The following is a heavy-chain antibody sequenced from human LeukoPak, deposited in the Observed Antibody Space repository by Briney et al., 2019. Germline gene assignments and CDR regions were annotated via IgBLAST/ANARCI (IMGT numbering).Heavy chain of an antibody. CDR3: ASYDYHDSSGHYSDF. CDR2: IYYRGST. D-gene: IGHD3-22*01. CDR1: GGSISSDY. V-gene: IGHV4-59*08. Sequence: PSETLSLTCTVSGGSISSDYWSWLRQPPGKGLEWVGNIYYRGSTNYNPSLKSRVTISVDPSKNQISLKVSSVTAADTAVYYCASYDYHDSSGHYSDFWGQGTLVTVSS. J-gene: IGHJ4*02.